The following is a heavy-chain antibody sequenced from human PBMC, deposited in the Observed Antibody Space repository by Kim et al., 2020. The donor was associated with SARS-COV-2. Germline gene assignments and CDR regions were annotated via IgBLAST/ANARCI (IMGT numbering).Heavy chain of an antibody. CDR2: ISSSSSYT. CDR1: GFTFSDYY. D-gene: IGHD5-18*01. Sequence: GGSLRLSCAASGFTFSDYYMSWIRQAPGKGLEWVSYISSSSSYTNYADSVKGRFTISRDNAKNSLYLQMNSLRAEDTAVYYCARDGYSYGYGDYYYYGMDVWGQGTTVTVSS. V-gene: IGHV3-11*06. J-gene: IGHJ6*02. CDR3: ARDGYSYGYGDYYYYGMDV.